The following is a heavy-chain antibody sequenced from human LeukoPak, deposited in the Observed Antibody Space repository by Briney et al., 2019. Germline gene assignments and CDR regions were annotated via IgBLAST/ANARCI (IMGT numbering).Heavy chain of an antibody. CDR2: IYHSGST. CDR3: ARLAYHRTPRRFLDDGPGLL. D-gene: IGHD3-3*01. J-gene: IGHJ4*02. V-gene: IGHV4-30-2*01. Sequence: PSQTLSLTCTVSGGSISSGGYYWSWIRQPPGKGLEWIGYIYHSGSTYYNPSLKSRVTISVDRSKNQFSLKLSSVTAADTAVYYCARLAYHRTPRRFLDDGPGLLWGQGTLVTVSS. CDR1: GGSISSGGYY.